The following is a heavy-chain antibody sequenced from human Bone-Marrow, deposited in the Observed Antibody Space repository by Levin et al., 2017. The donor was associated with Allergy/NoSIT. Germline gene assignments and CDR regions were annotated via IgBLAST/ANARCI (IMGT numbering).Heavy chain of an antibody. D-gene: IGHD5-18*01. CDR2: IKYRGSS. CDR3: AKLRGGIQLWES. CDR1: GASISSSNYF. V-gene: IGHV4-39*01. J-gene: IGHJ4*02. Sequence: SQTLSLTCTVSGASISSSNYFWGWIRQPPGKGLEWIGTIKYRGSSYYNPSVKSRLSISVDTSKNQVSLKLSSLSAADTAVYYCAKLRGGIQLWESWGQGTLVTVSS.